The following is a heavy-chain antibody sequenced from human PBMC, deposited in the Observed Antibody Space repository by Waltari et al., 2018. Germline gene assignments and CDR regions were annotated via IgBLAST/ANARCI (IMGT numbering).Heavy chain of an antibody. CDR3: ARAYH. CDR2: IKQDGSEE. V-gene: IGHV3-7*02. Sequence: EVQLVESGGGSVQPGGSLSISCAASGFSFSSNWMSWVRQAPGKGLEWVASIKQDGSEEYYVDSVKGRFTISRDNAKNSLYLQMNNLRVEDTAIYYCARAYHWGQGTLVTVSS. CDR1: GFSFSSNW. J-gene: IGHJ5*02.